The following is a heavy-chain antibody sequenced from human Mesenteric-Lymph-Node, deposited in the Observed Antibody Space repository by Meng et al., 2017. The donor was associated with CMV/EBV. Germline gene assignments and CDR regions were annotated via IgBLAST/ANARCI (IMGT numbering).Heavy chain of an antibody. J-gene: IGHJ4*02. CDR1: GYSISSGYY. CDR3: AGVGAYWREDY. Sequence: SETLSLTCTVSGYSISSGYYWGWIRQPPGKGLEWIGSIYHSGSTYYNPSLKSRVTISVDTSKNQFSLKLNSVTAADTAVYYCAGVGAYWREDYWGQGTLVTVSS. CDR2: IYHSGST. D-gene: IGHD1-1*01. V-gene: IGHV4-38-2*02.